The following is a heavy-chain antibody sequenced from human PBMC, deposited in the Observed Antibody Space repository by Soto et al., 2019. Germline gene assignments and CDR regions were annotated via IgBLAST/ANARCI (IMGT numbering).Heavy chain of an antibody. CDR3: ARDADHPRTYDEVWSGYYTAGGWFDP. V-gene: IGHV1-18*01. J-gene: IGHJ5*02. Sequence: QVQLVQSGAEVKKPGASVKVSCKASGYTFTSYGISWVRQAPGQGLEWMGWISAYNGNTNYAQKLQGRVTMTTDTSTSTAYRERRSLRADDTAVYYCARDADHPRTYDEVWSGYYTAGGWFDPWGQGTLVTGSS. CDR2: ISAYNGNT. D-gene: IGHD3-3*01. CDR1: GYTFTSYG.